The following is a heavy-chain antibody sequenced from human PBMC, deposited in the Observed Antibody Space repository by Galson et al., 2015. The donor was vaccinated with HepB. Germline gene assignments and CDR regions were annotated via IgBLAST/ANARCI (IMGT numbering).Heavy chain of an antibody. CDR3: ARRGRYYHSDSHHYFAGGSDP. Sequence: SETLSLTCSVSGGSISSYYWSWIRQPPGQGLELIGYIHNSGDTNYNPSLKSRVTISVDTSKNQFSLNLNSVTAAATAVYYCARRGRYYHSDSHHYFAGGSDPGGQGPLRTGTS. CDR1: GGSISSYY. J-gene: IGHJ5*02. V-gene: IGHV4-59*01. D-gene: IGHD3-9*01. CDR2: IHNSGDT.